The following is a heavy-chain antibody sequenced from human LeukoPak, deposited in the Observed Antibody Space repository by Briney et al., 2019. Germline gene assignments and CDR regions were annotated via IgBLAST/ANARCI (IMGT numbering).Heavy chain of an antibody. CDR1: GFTFSSYW. CDR2: IKQDGSEK. CDR3: ARDSTYYYDSSGTNDY. D-gene: IGHD3-22*01. V-gene: IGHV3-7*01. Sequence: GGSLRLSCAASGFTFSSYWMSWVRQAPGKGLEWVANIKQDGSEKYYVDSVKGRFTISRDNAKNSLYLQMNSLRAEDTAVYYCARDSTYYYDSSGTNDYWGQGTLVTVSS. J-gene: IGHJ4*02.